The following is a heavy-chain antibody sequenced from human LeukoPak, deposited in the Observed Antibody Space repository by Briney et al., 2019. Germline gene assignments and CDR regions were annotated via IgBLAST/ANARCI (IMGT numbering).Heavy chain of an antibody. CDR2: ISGRADLT. Sequence: GGSLRLSCAASGFTFSTYGITWVRQAPGKGLEWVSAISGRADLTFYTDSVKGRFTISRDNSKNTLYLQMNSLRAEDTAVYYCAKRGPGSPQSGKYYFDYWGQGTLVTVSS. CDR3: AKRGPGSPQSGKYYFDY. D-gene: IGHD3-10*01. V-gene: IGHV3-23*01. J-gene: IGHJ4*02. CDR1: GFTFSTYG.